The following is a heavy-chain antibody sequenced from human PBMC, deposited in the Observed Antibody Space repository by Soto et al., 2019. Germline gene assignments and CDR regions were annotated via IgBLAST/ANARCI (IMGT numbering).Heavy chain of an antibody. CDR2: IGRVSTYI. V-gene: IGHV3-21*02. CDR1: GFPFSSFS. CDR3: ARVTAGSGSYQIDL. J-gene: IGHJ4*02. Sequence: QLVESGGGLVKPGGSLRLSCVASGFPFSSFSLNWIRKAPGKGLEWVSSIGRVSTYIYYADSVRGRFTFSRDNAKNAVYLQMNGLTAEDSGIYYCARVTAGSGSYQIDLWGQGTLVTVSS. D-gene: IGHD3-10*01.